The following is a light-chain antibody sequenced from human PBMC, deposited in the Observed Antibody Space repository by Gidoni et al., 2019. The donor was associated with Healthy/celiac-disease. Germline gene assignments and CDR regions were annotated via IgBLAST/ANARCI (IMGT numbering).Light chain of an antibody. CDR3: QQYGSSPDT. CDR2: GAS. Sequence: EIVLTQSQGTLSLSPGDSATLSCRASQIFSSSYLAWYQQKPGQAPRRLIYGASSKAPGIPYRFSASGSGTDFTLTISILEPEDFAVYYCQQYGSSPDTFGQGTKLEIK. J-gene: IGKJ2*01. CDR1: QIFSSSY. V-gene: IGKV3-20*01.